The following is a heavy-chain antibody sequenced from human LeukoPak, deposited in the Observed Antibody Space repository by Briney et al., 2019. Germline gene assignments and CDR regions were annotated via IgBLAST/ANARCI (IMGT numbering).Heavy chain of an antibody. J-gene: IGHJ3*02. CDR1: GYTFTTYD. Sequence: ASVKASCKASGYTFTTYDINWVRQATGHGLEWMGGMNLNSGNTGYAQKFQGRVTITRNTSISTAYMELSSLRSEDTAVYYCARGPNSPYYYDMGHNAFDIWGQGTMVTVSS. D-gene: IGHD3-22*01. V-gene: IGHV1-8*03. CDR3: ARGPNSPYYYDMGHNAFDI. CDR2: MNLNSGNT.